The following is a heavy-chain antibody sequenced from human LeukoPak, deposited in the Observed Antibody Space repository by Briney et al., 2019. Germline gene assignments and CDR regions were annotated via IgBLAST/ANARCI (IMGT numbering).Heavy chain of an antibody. J-gene: IGHJ4*02. V-gene: IGHV3-53*01. Sequence: GGSLRLSWAASGFTVSSNYMSWVRQAPGRGLEGVSVIYSGGSTYYADSVKGRFTISRDNSKNTLYLQMDSLRAEDTAVYYCARDLGGTTDYWGQGTLVTVSS. CDR2: IYSGGST. CDR3: ARDLGGTTDY. D-gene: IGHD1-26*01. CDR1: GFTVSSNY.